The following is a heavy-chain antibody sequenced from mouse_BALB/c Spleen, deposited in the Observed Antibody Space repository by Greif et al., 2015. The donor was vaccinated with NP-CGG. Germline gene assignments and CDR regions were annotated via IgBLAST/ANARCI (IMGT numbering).Heavy chain of an antibody. J-gene: IGHJ3*01. CDR2: IDPANGNT. CDR1: GFNIKDTF. V-gene: IGHV14-3*02. CDR3: AAYYYGLARFAY. D-gene: IGHD1-1*01. Sequence: EVQLQQSGAELVKPGASVKLSCTASGFNIKDTFMHWVRQRPEQGLEWIGRIDPANGNTKYDPRFQGKATITADTSSXAAYLQFSSLTSEDTAVYYCAAYYYGLARFAYWGQRTLVTVSA.